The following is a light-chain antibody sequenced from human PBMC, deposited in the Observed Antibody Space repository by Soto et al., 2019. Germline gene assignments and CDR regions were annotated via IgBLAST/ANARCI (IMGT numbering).Light chain of an antibody. V-gene: IGLV2-11*01. J-gene: IGLJ1*01. CDR2: DVS. Sequence: QSALTQPRSVSGSPGQSVTISCTGTSSDVGDYNYVSWYQQHPGKAPKLMIYDVSKRPSGVPDRFSGSKSGNTASLTISGLQAEDEADYYCCSYAGRYSLYDFGTGTKVTVL. CDR1: SSDVGDYNY. CDR3: CSYAGRYSLYD.